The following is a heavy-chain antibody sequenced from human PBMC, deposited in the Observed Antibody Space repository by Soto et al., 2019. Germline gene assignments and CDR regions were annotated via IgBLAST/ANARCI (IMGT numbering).Heavy chain of an antibody. CDR1: GYTFTSYN. Sequence: QVQLVQSGAEVKKPGASVKVSCKASGYTFTSYNMHWVRQAPGQGLEWMGIINPSGGTTSYAQKFQGRVTMTRDTSTSTVYMELSSLRSEDTAIYYCARATNSWYRVDYWGQGTLVTVSS. CDR3: ARATNSWYRVDY. V-gene: IGHV1-46*01. J-gene: IGHJ4*02. CDR2: INPSGGTT. D-gene: IGHD6-13*01.